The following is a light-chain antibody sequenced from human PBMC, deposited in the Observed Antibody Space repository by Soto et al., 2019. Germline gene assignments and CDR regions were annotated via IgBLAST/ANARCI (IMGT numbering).Light chain of an antibody. CDR3: QQRSNWPLYT. CDR1: QSVSSY. J-gene: IGKJ2*01. Sequence: EIVLTQSPATLSLSPGERATLSCRASQSVSSYLAWYQQKPGQAPRLLIYDASNSATGIPARFSGSGSGTDFALIISSLQPKDFAVYYCQQRSNWPLYTFGQGTKLEI. V-gene: IGKV3-11*01. CDR2: DAS.